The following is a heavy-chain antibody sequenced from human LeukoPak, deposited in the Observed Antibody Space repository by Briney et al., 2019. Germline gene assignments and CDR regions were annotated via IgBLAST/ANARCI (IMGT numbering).Heavy chain of an antibody. V-gene: IGHV3-23*01. CDR2: ISGSGGST. CDR1: GFTFSSYA. CDR3: AKESWQWLVLFDY. Sequence: PGGSLRLSCAASGFTFSSYAMSWVREAPWKGLEWVSAISGSGGSTYYADSVKGRFTISRDNSKNTLYLQMNSLRAEDTAVYYCAKESWQWLVLFDYWGQGTLVTVSS. J-gene: IGHJ4*02. D-gene: IGHD6-19*01.